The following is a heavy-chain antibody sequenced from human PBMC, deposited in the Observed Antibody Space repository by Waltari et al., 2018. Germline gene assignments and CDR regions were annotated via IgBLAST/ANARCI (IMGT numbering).Heavy chain of an antibody. D-gene: IGHD2-2*01. CDR1: GGTFSSYA. Sequence: QVQLVQSGAEVKKPGSSVKVSCKASGGTFSSYAISWVRQAPGQGLEWMGGIIPRLGTANNAQKFQGRVTITAEESTSTAYMELSSLRCEDTAVYYCARRGQSTSGYYYYYMDVWGKGTTVTISS. V-gene: IGHV1-69*12. CDR2: IIPRLGTA. CDR3: ARRGQSTSGYYYYYMDV. J-gene: IGHJ6*03.